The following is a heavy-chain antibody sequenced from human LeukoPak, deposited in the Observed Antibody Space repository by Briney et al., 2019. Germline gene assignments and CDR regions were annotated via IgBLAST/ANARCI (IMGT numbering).Heavy chain of an antibody. Sequence: SGPTLVKPSQTLSLTCTVSGGSISSGGYYWSWIRQHPGKGLEWIGYIYYSSGSTYYNPSLKSRLTISVDTSKNQFSLNLSSVTAADTAVYYCARGGPGSARYFDYWGQGTLVTVSS. CDR2: IYYSSGST. J-gene: IGHJ4*02. V-gene: IGHV4-31*03. CDR3: ARGGPGSARYFDY. D-gene: IGHD1-26*01. CDR1: GGSISSGGYY.